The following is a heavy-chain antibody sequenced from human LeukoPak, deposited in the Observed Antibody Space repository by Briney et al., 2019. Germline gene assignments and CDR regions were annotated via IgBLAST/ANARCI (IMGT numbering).Heavy chain of an antibody. Sequence: PSETLSLTCTVSGGSISSDYWSWIRQSPGKGLEWIGYIYYSGTTSYNPSLKSRVTISLDTSKNQFSLKLSSVTAADTAVYYCARGPWYYDTWDWGQGTLVTVSS. CDR1: GGSISSDY. D-gene: IGHD3-22*01. CDR2: IYYSGTT. V-gene: IGHV4-59*01. CDR3: ARGPWYYDTWD. J-gene: IGHJ4*02.